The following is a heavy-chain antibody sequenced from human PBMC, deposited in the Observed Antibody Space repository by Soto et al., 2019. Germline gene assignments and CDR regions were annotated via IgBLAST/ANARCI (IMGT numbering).Heavy chain of an antibody. V-gene: IGHV3-23*01. CDR1: GFPFGVYG. Sequence: EVQLLQSGGGLVRPGGSLRPSWAASGFPFGVYGVTWVRQTPRRGLEWVAGFRGGGGGTFYEDSVKGRFTISRDSSTAYLQMNSLRSEDTAVYFCTRWNGYGDSWGQGTLVSVSS. CDR3: TRWNGYGDS. D-gene: IGHD1-1*01. J-gene: IGHJ4*02. CDR2: FRGGGGGT.